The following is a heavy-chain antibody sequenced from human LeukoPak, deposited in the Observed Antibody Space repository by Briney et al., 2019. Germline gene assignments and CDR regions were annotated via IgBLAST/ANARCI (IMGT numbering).Heavy chain of an antibody. D-gene: IGHD6-13*01. CDR2: IHPKSGDT. CDR1: GYTFSGYY. J-gene: IGHJ4*02. CDR3: ARSVQQLVIFDY. Sequence: ASVKVSCKTSGYTFSGYYLHWVRQAPGQGLEWMGWIHPKSGDTTYAQKFQGRVTMTRDTSISTAYMELSSLRSEDTAVYYCARSVQQLVIFDYWGQGTLVTVSS. V-gene: IGHV1-2*02.